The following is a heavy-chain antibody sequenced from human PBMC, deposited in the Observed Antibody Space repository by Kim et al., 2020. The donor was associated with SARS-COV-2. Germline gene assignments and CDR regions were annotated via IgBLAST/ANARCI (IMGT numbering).Heavy chain of an antibody. CDR1: GFTFSSYW. D-gene: IGHD3-9*01. J-gene: IGHJ4*02. CDR2: INSDGSST. Sequence: GGSLRLSCAASGFTFSSYWMHWVRQAPGKGLVWVSRINSDGSSTSYADSVKGRFTISRDNAKNTLYLQMNSLRAEDTAVYYCARRGYDILTGYYKNFDYWGQGTLVTVSS. CDR3: ARRGYDILTGYYKNFDY. V-gene: IGHV3-74*01.